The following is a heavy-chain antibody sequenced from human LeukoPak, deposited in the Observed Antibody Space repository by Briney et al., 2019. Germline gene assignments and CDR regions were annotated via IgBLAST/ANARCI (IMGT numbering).Heavy chain of an antibody. Sequence: SETLSLTCTVSGGSISSSSYYWGWIRQPPGKGLEWIGSIYYSGSTYYNPSLKSRVTISVDTSKNQFSLKLSSVTAADTAVYYCASNKGSNYYGSGSYYSPLDYWGQGTLVTVSS. CDR2: IYYSGST. V-gene: IGHV4-39*07. CDR3: ASNKGSNYYGSGSYYSPLDY. D-gene: IGHD3-10*01. J-gene: IGHJ4*02. CDR1: GGSISSSSYY.